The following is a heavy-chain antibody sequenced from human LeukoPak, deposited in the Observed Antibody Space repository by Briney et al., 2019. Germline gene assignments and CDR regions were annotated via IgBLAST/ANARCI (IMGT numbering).Heavy chain of an antibody. J-gene: IGHJ4*02. D-gene: IGHD6-13*01. Sequence: PSETLSLTCTVSGGSISSYYWSWIRQPPGKGLEWIGYIYYSGSTNYNPSLKSRVTISVDTSKNQFSLKLSSVTAADTAVYYCARHIAAAGTGLNYWGQGTLVTVSS. CDR1: GGSISSYY. V-gene: IGHV4-59*08. CDR2: IYYSGST. CDR3: ARHIAAAGTGLNY.